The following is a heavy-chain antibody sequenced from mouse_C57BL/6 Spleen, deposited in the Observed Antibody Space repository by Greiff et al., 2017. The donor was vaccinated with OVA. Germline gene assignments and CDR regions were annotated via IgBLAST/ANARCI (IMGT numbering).Heavy chain of an antibody. Sequence: EVQLQQSGAELVRPGASVKLSCTASGFNIKDDYMHWVKQRPEQGLEWIGWIDPENGDTEYASKFQGKATITADTSSNTAYLQLSSLTSEDTAVYYCTTSSGYVGCAYWGQGTLVTVSA. D-gene: IGHD3-2*02. J-gene: IGHJ3*01. CDR2: IDPENGDT. CDR3: TTSSGYVGCAY. CDR1: GFNIKDDY. V-gene: IGHV14-4*01.